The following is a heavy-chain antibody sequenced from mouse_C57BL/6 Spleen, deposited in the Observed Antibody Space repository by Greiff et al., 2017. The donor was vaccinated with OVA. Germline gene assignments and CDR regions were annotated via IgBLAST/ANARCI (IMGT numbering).Heavy chain of an antibody. CDR3: AILITTVVATDY. CDR1: GYTFTDYY. D-gene: IGHD1-1*01. CDR2: INPYNGGT. Sequence: EVQLQQSGPVLVKPGASVKMSCKASGYTFTDYYMNWVKQSHGKSLEWIGVINPYNGGTSYNQKFKGKATLTVDKSSSTAYMELNSLTSEDSAVYYCAILITTVVATDYWGQGTTLTVSS. V-gene: IGHV1-19*01. J-gene: IGHJ2*01.